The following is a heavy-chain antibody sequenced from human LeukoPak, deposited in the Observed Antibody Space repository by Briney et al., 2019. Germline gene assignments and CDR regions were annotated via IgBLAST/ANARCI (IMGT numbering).Heavy chain of an antibody. V-gene: IGHV3-48*03. CDR3: AELGITMIGGV. CDR2: VSSSGSTI. J-gene: IGHJ6*04. Sequence: HSGGSLRLSCVASGFTFSSSEMNWVRQAPGKGLEWVSYVSSSGSTIYYADSVKGRFTISRDNAKNSLYLQMNSLRAEDTAVYYCAELGITMIGGVWGKGTTVTISS. D-gene: IGHD3-10*02. CDR1: GFTFSSSE.